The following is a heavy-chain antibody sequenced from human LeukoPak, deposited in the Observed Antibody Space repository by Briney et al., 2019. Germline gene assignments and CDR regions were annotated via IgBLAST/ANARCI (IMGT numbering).Heavy chain of an antibody. CDR1: GYTFTSYG. Sequence: ASVKVSCKASGYTFTSYGISWVRQAPGQGLEWMGWINPNSGGTNYAQKFQGRVTMTRDTSISTAYMELSRLRSDDTAVYYCARVLGQQLDFDYWGQGTLVTVSS. CDR3: ARVLGQQLDFDY. J-gene: IGHJ4*02. CDR2: INPNSGGT. D-gene: IGHD6-13*01. V-gene: IGHV1-2*02.